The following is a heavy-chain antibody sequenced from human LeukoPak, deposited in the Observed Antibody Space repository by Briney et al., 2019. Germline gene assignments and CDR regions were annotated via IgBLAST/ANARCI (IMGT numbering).Heavy chain of an antibody. CDR2: ISDDGRNK. J-gene: IGHJ4*02. CDR1: GCSFSSYG. D-gene: IGHD4-17*01. V-gene: IGHV3-30*18. CDR3: ANRPSDYADYVTYFDY. Sequence: GGSLRLSCAASGCSFSSYGMHWVRQAPGKGLEGVGVISDDGRNKKYADSVKGRFTISRDNSKDTLYMQMNSLRDEDTAVYYCANRPSDYADYVTYFDYWGQGTLVTVSS.